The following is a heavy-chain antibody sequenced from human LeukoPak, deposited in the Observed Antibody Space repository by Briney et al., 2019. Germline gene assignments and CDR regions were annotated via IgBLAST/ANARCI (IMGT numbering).Heavy chain of an antibody. J-gene: IGHJ4*02. CDR3: ARAPSGSYQPNDY. CDR2: ISYDGSNK. D-gene: IGHD1-26*01. V-gene: IGHV3-30*04. Sequence: GGSLRLSCAASGFTFSSYAMHWVRQAPGKGLEWVALISYDGSNKYYADSVKGRFTISRDNSKNTLYLQMNSLRAEDTALYYCARAPSGSYQPNDYWGQGTLVTVSS. CDR1: GFTFSSYA.